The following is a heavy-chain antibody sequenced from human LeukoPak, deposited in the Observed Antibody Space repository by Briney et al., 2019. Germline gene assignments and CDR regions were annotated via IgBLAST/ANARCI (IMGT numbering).Heavy chain of an antibody. CDR1: DGSISSGGYY. CDR2: IYYSGST. D-gene: IGHD1-1*01. Sequence: SETLSLTCTVSDGSISSGGYYWSRIRQHPGKGLEWIGYIYYSGSTYYNPSLKSRVTISVDTSKNQFSLKLSSVTAADTAVYYCARENWNYFDYWGQGTLVTVSS. V-gene: IGHV4-31*03. J-gene: IGHJ4*02. CDR3: ARENWNYFDY.